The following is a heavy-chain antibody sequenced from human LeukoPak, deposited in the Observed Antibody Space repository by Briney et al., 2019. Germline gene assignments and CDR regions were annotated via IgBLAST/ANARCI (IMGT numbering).Heavy chain of an antibody. J-gene: IGHJ4*02. V-gene: IGHV3-23*01. CDR2: ISGSGANT. CDR3: AKAKSYYSNYDY. Sequence: GGSLRLSCAASGFTFSSYGMHWVRQAPGKGLEWVSAISGSGANTYYADCVKGRFTISRDNSKNTLYLQVNSLRAEDTAVYYCAKAKSYYSNYDYWGQGTLVTVSS. CDR1: GFTFSSYG. D-gene: IGHD4-11*01.